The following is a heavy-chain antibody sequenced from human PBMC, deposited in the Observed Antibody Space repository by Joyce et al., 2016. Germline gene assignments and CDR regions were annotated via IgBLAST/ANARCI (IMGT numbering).Heavy chain of an antibody. CDR1: GFNVGGKY. Sequence: EEQLVESGGGLIQPGGSLRLSCSASGFNVGGKYMTWVRLAPGKGLGWVSLILAGGTTYYADSVKGRFTLSRDKFNNVLYLQMNSLTTDDTALYFCARGPGGSGTRFGIFFYYMDVWGKGTTVTVSS. D-gene: IGHD3-10*01. V-gene: IGHV3-53*01. J-gene: IGHJ6*03. CDR3: ARGPGGSGTRFGIFFYYMDV. CDR2: ILAGGTT.